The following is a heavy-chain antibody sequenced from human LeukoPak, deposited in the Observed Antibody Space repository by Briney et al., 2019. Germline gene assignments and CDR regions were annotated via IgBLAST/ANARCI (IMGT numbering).Heavy chain of an antibody. D-gene: IGHD3-3*01. CDR3: ARQVYDFWSGYHDY. J-gene: IGHJ4*02. V-gene: IGHV4-39*01. Sequence: PSETLSLTCTVSGGSISSSSYYWGWIRQPPGKGLEWIGSIYYSGSTYYNPSLKSRVTISVDTSKNQFSLKLSSVTAADTAVYYCARQVYDFWSGYHDYWGQGTLVTVSS. CDR1: GGSISSSSYY. CDR2: IYYSGST.